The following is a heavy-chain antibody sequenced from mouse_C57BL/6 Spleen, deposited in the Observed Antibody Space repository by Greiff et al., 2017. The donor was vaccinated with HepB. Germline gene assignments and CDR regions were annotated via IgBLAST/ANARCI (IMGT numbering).Heavy chain of an antibody. CDR1: GYTFTSYW. D-gene: IGHD1-1*01. Sequence: QVQLKQPGAELVRPGSSVKLSCKASGYTFTSYWMDWVKQRPGQGLEWIGNIYPSDSETHYNQKFKDKATLTVDKSSSTAYMQLSSLTSEDSAVYYCASGFTTVVATEYFDVWGTGTTVTVSS. CDR3: ASGFTTVVATEYFDV. V-gene: IGHV1-61*01. CDR2: IYPSDSET. J-gene: IGHJ1*03.